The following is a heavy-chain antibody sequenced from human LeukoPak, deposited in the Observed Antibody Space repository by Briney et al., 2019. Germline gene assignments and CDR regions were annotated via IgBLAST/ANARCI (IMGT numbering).Heavy chain of an antibody. J-gene: IGHJ3*02. D-gene: IGHD6-13*01. V-gene: IGHV4-39*07. CDR3: ARAMDSSSWLAFDI. Sequence: SETLSLTCTVSGGSISSSSYYWGWIRQPPGKGLEWIGSIYYSGSTDYNPSLKSRVTISVDTSKNQFSLKLSSVTAADTAVYYCARAMDSSSWLAFDIWGQGTMVTVSS. CDR2: IYYSGST. CDR1: GGSISSSSYY.